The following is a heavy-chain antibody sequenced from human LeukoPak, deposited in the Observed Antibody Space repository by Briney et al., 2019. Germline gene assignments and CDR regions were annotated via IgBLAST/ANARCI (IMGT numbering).Heavy chain of an antibody. CDR2: ISYDGSNK. J-gene: IGHJ4*02. D-gene: IGHD1-1*01. CDR1: GFTFSSYG. Sequence: GRSLRLSCAASGFTFSSYGMHWVRQAPGKGLEWVAVISYDGSNKYYADSVKGRFTISRDNSKNTLYLQMNSLRAEDTAVYYCAKDSAIWSLDYWGQGTLVTVSS. CDR3: AKDSAIWSLDY. V-gene: IGHV3-30*18.